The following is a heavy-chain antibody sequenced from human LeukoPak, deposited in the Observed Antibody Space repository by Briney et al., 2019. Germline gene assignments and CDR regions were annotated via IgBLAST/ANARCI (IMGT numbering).Heavy chain of an antibody. D-gene: IGHD3-9*01. CDR2: FDPEDGET. CDR3: ATGSQRYFDWLLGYYYMDV. J-gene: IGHJ6*03. V-gene: IGHV1-24*01. Sequence: ASVKVSCKVSGYTLTELSMHWVRQAPGKGLEWMGGFDPEDGETIYAQKFQGRVTMTEDTSTDTAYMELSSLRSEDTAVYYCATGSQRYFDWLLGYYYMDVWGKGTTVTVSS. CDR1: GYTLTELS.